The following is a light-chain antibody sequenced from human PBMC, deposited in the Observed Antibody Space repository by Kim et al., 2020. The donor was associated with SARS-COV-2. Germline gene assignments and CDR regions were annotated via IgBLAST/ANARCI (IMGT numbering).Light chain of an antibody. V-gene: IGLV4-69*01. CDR3: QTWGTGI. CDR1: SGHSSYA. J-gene: IGLJ2*01. CDR2: LNSDGSH. Sequence: LGASVKLTWTLSSGHSSYAIAWHQQQPEKGPRYLMKLNSDGSHTKGDGIPDRFSGSSSGAERYLTISSLQSEDEADYYCQTWGTGIFGGGTKLTVL.